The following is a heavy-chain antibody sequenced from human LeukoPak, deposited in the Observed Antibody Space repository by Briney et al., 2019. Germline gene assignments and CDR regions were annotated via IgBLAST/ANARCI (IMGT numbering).Heavy chain of an antibody. Sequence: SETLSLTCTVSGGSITSTSYYWGWIRQPPGKGLEWIGSFYYSGTTDYNPSLKSRVTISVDTSKTQFSLEVNSVTAADTAVYYCARRPIFGVVKEAFDAWGQGTLVTVSS. V-gene: IGHV4-39*01. CDR3: ARRPIFGVVKEAFDA. CDR2: FYYSGTT. J-gene: IGHJ5*02. D-gene: IGHD3-3*01. CDR1: GGSITSTSYY.